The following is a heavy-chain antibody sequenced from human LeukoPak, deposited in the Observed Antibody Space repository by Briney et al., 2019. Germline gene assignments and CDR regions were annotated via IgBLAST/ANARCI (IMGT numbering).Heavy chain of an antibody. Sequence: PGGSLRLSCAASGFTFSSYEMDWVRQAPGKGLEWVSYISSSGSTTYHAGSVKGRFTISRDNAKNSLYLQMNSLRAEDTAVYYCARGVIPAATGYWGQGTLVTVSS. CDR3: ARGVIPAATGY. J-gene: IGHJ4*02. CDR2: ISSSGSTT. V-gene: IGHV3-48*03. CDR1: GFTFSSYE. D-gene: IGHD2-2*01.